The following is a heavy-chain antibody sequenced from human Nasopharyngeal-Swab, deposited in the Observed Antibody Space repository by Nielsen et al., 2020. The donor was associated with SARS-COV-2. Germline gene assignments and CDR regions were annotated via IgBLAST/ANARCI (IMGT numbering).Heavy chain of an antibody. Sequence: ASAKASCKSSGYFFTAYYIHWVRQAPGQGLEWMGRINPNTGGTNYAQNFLARVTMTRDTSLNTAYMELSSLRSDDTAIYYCARKQQLVRPFDYWGQGTLVTVSS. CDR1: GYFFTAYY. CDR3: ARKQQLVRPFDY. V-gene: IGHV1-2*06. D-gene: IGHD6-13*01. J-gene: IGHJ4*02. CDR2: INPNTGGT.